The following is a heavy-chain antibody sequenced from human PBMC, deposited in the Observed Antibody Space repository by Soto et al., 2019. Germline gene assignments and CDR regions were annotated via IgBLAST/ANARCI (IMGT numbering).Heavy chain of an antibody. CDR3: ARGPPIVGNTTPLDS. CDR2: IYHSGST. Sequence: QVQLQESGPRLVKPSGTLSLTCTVSGGSITNSNWWSWVRLPPAKGLEWIGDIYHSGSTKYNPSLERRVTMSVDTSNNQFALTLTSVTAADTAVYFCARGPPIVGNTTPLDSWCQGTLVTVS. CDR1: GGSITNSNW. J-gene: IGHJ4*02. D-gene: IGHD1-26*01. V-gene: IGHV4-4*02.